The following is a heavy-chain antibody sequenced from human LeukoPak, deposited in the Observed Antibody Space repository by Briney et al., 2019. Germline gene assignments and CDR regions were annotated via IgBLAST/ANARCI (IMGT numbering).Heavy chain of an antibody. J-gene: IGHJ5*02. V-gene: IGHV1-18*04. CDR2: ISAYNGNT. Sequence: ASVKVSCKASGYTFTGYYMHWVRQAPGQGLEWMGWISAYNGNTNYAQKLQDRVTMTTDTSTSTAYMELRSLRSDDTAVYYCARGGYPIVVVPAAISWVVSRRSVLQKYWFDPWGQGTLVTVSS. CDR1: GYTFTGYY. CDR3: ARGGYPIVVVPAAISWVVSRRSVLQKYWFDP. D-gene: IGHD2-2*01.